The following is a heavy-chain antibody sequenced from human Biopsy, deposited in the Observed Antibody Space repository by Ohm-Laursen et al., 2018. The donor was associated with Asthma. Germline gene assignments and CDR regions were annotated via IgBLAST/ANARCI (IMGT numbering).Heavy chain of an antibody. Sequence: SSVKVSCKASGDSFSNYAISWVRQAPGQGLEWMGGIIPIFGTANYAQKFQGRVTITADESTSTAYMELSSLRSEDTAVYYCARSSHINWGGYFDYWGQGTLVTVSS. J-gene: IGHJ4*02. CDR2: IIPIFGTA. CDR1: GDSFSNYA. V-gene: IGHV1-69*01. D-gene: IGHD7-27*01. CDR3: ARSSHINWGGYFDY.